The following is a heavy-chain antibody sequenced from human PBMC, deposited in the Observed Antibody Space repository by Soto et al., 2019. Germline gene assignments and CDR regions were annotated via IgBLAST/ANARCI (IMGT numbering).Heavy chain of an antibody. V-gene: IGHV3-15*01. CDR2: IKSKTDGGTT. D-gene: IGHD3-22*01. J-gene: IGHJ4*02. CDR3: TASLTGYDSSGYYSGDDY. Sequence: GGSLRLSCAASGFTFSNAWMSWVRQAPGKGLEWVGRIKSKTDGGTTDYAAPVKGRFTISRDDSKNTLYLQMNSLKTEDTAVYYCTASLTGYDSSGYYSGDDYWSQGTLVTVSS. CDR1: GFTFSNAW.